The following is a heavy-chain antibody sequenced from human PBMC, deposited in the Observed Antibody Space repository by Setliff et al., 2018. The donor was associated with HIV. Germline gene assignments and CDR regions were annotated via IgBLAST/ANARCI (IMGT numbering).Heavy chain of an antibody. CDR3: ARAYCSTTSCSTSYHYYYMDV. D-gene: IGHD2-2*01. Sequence: ASVKVSCKASGYSLTNHYMHWVRQAPGQGLEWMGIINPSGGSTSYAQKFQGRVTMTRDTSTSTVYMALSSLRSEDTAVYYCARAYCSTTSCSTSYHYYYMDVWGKGTTVTVSS. CDR2: INPSGGST. J-gene: IGHJ6*03. CDR1: GYSLTNHY. V-gene: IGHV1-46*01.